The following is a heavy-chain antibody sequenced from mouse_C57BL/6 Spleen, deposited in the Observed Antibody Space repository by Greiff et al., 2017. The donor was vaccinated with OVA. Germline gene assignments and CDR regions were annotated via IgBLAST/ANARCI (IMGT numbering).Heavy chain of an antibody. D-gene: IGHD1-1*01. CDR3: NLFLRYFSMDF. CDR1: GYTFTSYW. Sequence: QVQLQQPGAELVKPGASVKLSCTASGYTFTSYWMQWVKQRPGQGLEWIGEIDPSDSYTTYNQQFKGKATLTVATSSSTAFMQLSSLTSEDSAVYYCNLFLRYFSMDFWGQGTSVTVSS. J-gene: IGHJ4*01. CDR2: IDPSDSYT. V-gene: IGHV1-50*01.